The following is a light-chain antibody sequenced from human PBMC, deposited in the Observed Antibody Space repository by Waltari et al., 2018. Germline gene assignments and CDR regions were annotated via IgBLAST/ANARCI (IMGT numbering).Light chain of an antibody. V-gene: IGKV3-15*01. J-gene: IGKJ2*01. CDR3: QQYSNWPLYT. CDR2: GAT. CDR1: QSVSRS. Sequence: EIVLTQSPDTLSVAQGEGAPLSCTASQSVSRSLAWYQQRPGQAPRVLIEGATTRATGVPARFSGSGAGTEFTLTITSLQSEDVGVYYCQQYSNWPLYTFGQGTKLEI.